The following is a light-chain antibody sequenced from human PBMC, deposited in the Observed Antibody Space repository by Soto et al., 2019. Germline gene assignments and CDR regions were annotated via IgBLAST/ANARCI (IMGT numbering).Light chain of an antibody. CDR1: QTVGSY. Sequence: EIVLTQSPATLSLSPGDRATLSCRASQTVGSYLDWYQQKPGQAPRLLISDESKRATGIPARFSGSGSGTDFALPISSLEPEDVAVCYCQQRSNWPPLTFGGGTKVEI. CDR2: DES. CDR3: QQRSNWPPLT. V-gene: IGKV3-11*01. J-gene: IGKJ4*01.